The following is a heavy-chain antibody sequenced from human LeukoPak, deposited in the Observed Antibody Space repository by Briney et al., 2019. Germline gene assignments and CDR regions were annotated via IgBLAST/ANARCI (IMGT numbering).Heavy chain of an antibody. CDR1: GGSISSGSYD. V-gene: IGHV4-61*02. D-gene: IGHD1-1*01. Sequence: SQTLSLTCTVSGGSISSGSYDWRWIRQPAGKGLEWIGRIYTSGSTNYNPSRKSRATMSVDTSKNQFSLKLSSVTAADTAVYYCARNWNLGYNWFDPWGQGTLVTVSS. CDR3: ARNWNLGYNWFDP. CDR2: IYTSGST. J-gene: IGHJ5*02.